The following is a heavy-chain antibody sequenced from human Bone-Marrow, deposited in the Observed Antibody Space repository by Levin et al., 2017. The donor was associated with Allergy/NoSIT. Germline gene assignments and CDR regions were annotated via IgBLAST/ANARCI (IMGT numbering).Heavy chain of an antibody. CDR3: VREEAFGESWFDP. J-gene: IGHJ5*02. D-gene: IGHD3-10*01. Sequence: SCTVSGESIGSANYYWSWIRQSPTEGLEWIGNVYYDGANFYNPSLRGRLTISMDTSKNQLSLKLTSVTAADTAVYFCVREEAFGESWFDPWGQGVRVTVSS. V-gene: IGHV4-30-4*01. CDR2: VYYDGAN. CDR1: GESIGSANYY.